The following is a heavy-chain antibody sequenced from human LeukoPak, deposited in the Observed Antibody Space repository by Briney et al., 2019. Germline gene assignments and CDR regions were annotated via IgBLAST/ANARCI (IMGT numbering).Heavy chain of an antibody. Sequence: GGSLRLSCAASGFTFSDHYMDWVRQAPGKGLEWVGRTRNKANSYTTEYAASVKGRFTISRDDSKNSLFLQMNSLKTEDTAVYYCTREGEYNGSYRYWGQGTLVTVSS. CDR2: TRNKANSYTT. J-gene: IGHJ4*02. CDR1: GFTFSDHY. CDR3: TREGEYNGSYRY. D-gene: IGHD1-26*01. V-gene: IGHV3-72*01.